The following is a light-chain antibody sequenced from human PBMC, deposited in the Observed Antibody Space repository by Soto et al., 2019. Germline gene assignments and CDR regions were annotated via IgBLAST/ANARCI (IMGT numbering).Light chain of an antibody. CDR1: SSNIGSNF. J-gene: IGLJ3*02. CDR2: RNN. V-gene: IGLV1-47*01. Sequence: QSVLTQPPSASGTPGQRVTISCSGSSSNIGSNFVYWYQQVPGTAPKLLIYRNNQRPSGVPDRFSGSKSGTSASLAINGLPSEDEADYYCAAWADSLSGWVFGGGTKLTVL. CDR3: AAWADSLSGWV.